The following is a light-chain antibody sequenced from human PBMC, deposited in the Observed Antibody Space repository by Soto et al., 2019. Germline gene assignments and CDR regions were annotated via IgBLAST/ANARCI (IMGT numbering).Light chain of an antibody. CDR3: LSHTTRRIYV. Sequence: QSALTQPASVSGSPGQSITISCSGTNSDIGAYDYVSWYQQHPGKPPKLIIYNVNNRLSGVSFRFSGSKSANTASLTISGLQTEDEADYYCLSHTTRRIYVFGPGTKLTVL. CDR1: NSDIGAYDY. V-gene: IGLV2-14*03. J-gene: IGLJ1*01. CDR2: NVN.